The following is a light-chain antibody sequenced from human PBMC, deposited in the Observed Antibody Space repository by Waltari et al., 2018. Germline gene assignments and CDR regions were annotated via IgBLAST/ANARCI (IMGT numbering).Light chain of an antibody. CDR2: AAS. V-gene: IGKV1-27*01. Sequence: DIQMTQSPSSLSASVGNRFTITCRASQVISIYLAWYQQKPGKVPKLLIYAASTLQSGVPSRFSGSGSGTDFTLTISSLQPEDVATYYCQNYNSVPLTFGGGTKVEIK. J-gene: IGKJ4*01. CDR3: QNYNSVPLT. CDR1: QVISIY.